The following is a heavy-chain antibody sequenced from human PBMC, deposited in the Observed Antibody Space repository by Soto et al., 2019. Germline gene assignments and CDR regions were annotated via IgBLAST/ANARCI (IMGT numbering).Heavy chain of an antibody. V-gene: IGHV3-30*18. J-gene: IGHJ4*02. Sequence: QVQLVESGGGVVQPGRSLRLSCAASGFTFSRYGMHWVRQAPGKGLEWVAVISYDGSNKYYADSVKGRFTISRDNSKNTLYLQMISLRAEDTAVYYCAKGVPELHWGQGTLVTVSS. CDR1: GFTFSRYG. D-gene: IGHD1-7*01. CDR2: ISYDGSNK. CDR3: AKGVPELH.